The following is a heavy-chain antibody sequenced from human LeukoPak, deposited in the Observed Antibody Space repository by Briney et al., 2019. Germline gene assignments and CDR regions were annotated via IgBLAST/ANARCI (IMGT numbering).Heavy chain of an antibody. CDR2: MNPNSGNT. J-gene: IGHJ4*02. Sequence: AVSVKVSCKASGYTFTSYDINWVRQATGRGLEWMGWMNPNSGNTGYAQKFQGRVTMTRNTSISTAYMELSSLRSEDTAVYYCARGRGSSGWYYYYFDYWGQGTLVTVSS. D-gene: IGHD6-19*01. CDR1: GYTFTSYD. V-gene: IGHV1-8*01. CDR3: ARGRGSSGWYYYYFDY.